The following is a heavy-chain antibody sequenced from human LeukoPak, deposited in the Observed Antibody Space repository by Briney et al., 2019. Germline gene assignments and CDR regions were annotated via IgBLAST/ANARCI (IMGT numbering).Heavy chain of an antibody. Sequence: QPGGSLRLSCAASGFTFSSYEMNWVRQAPGKGLEWVSYISSSGSTIYYADSVKGRFTISRDNAKNSLYLQMNSLRAEDTAVYYCARDGYSSGYLRHFDYWGQGTLVTVSS. V-gene: IGHV3-48*03. CDR3: ARDGYSSGYLRHFDY. D-gene: IGHD3-22*01. CDR1: GFTFSSYE. J-gene: IGHJ4*02. CDR2: ISSSGSTI.